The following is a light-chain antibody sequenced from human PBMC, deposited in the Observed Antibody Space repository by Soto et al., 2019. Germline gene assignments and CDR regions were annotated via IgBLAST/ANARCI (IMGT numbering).Light chain of an antibody. Sequence: QSFLTQPASVSGSPGQSITISCTGTSSDVGAYNYVSWYQQHPGKAPKIIIYEVTNRPSGVSNRFSGSKSGNTASLTISGLQAEDDADYYCSSFTSRFTFNYVFGTGTKVTVL. CDR3: SSFTSRFTFNYV. V-gene: IGLV2-14*01. CDR1: SSDVGAYNY. J-gene: IGLJ1*01. CDR2: EVT.